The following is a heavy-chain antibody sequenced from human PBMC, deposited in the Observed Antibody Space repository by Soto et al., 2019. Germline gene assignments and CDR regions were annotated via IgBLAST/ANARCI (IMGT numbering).Heavy chain of an antibody. V-gene: IGHV1-8*01. CDR2: MNPNSGNT. D-gene: IGHD3-10*01. Sequence: QVQLAQSGAEVKKPGASVKVSCKASGYTFTSYDINWVRQATGQGLEWMGWMNPNSGNTGYAQKFRGRVTKTRNTSICTAYMELSSLRSEDTAVYYCARSYYGSGSYYPNWFDPWGQGTLVTVSS. J-gene: IGHJ5*02. CDR3: ARSYYGSGSYYPNWFDP. CDR1: GYTFTSYD.